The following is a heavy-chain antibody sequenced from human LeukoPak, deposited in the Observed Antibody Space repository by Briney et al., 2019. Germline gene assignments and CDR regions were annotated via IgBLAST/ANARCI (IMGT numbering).Heavy chain of an antibody. Sequence: PGGSLRLSCAASGFTFDDYAMHWVRHAPGKGLEWVSLISWDGGSTYYADSVKGRFTISRDNSKNSLYLQMNSLGAEDTALYYCAKDISLAGELHFDYWGQGTLVTVSS. CDR2: ISWDGGST. V-gene: IGHV3-43D*04. J-gene: IGHJ4*02. D-gene: IGHD7-27*01. CDR1: GFTFDDYA. CDR3: AKDISLAGELHFDY.